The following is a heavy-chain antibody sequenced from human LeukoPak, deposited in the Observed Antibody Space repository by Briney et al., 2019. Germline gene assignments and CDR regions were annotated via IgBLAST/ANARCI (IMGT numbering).Heavy chain of an antibody. V-gene: IGHV1-2*02. CDR3: AREHMTRVTLDY. Sequence: ASVKVSCKASGYTFTGYYIHWVRQAPGQGREWMGWIYPNSGGTKYAQKFQGRVTMTRDTSISTAYVELSRLRSDDTAVYYCAREHMTRVTLDYWGQGTLVTVSS. CDR1: GYTFTGYY. D-gene: IGHD4-17*01. CDR2: IYPNSGGT. J-gene: IGHJ4*02.